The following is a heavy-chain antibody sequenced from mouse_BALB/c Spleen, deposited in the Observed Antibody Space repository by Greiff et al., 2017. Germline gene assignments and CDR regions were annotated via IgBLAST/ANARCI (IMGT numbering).Heavy chain of an antibody. J-gene: IGHJ1*01. D-gene: IGHD1-1*01. CDR2: ISTYYGDA. CDR3: ARGRDYGSRRYFDV. Sequence: QVQLQQSGPELEKPGASVKISCKGSGYTFTDYAMHWVKQSHAKSLEWIGVISTYYGDASYNQKFKGKATMTVDKSSSTAYMELARLTSEDSAIYYCARGRDYGSRRYFDVWGAGTTVTVSS. V-gene: IGHV1-67*01. CDR1: GYTFTDYA.